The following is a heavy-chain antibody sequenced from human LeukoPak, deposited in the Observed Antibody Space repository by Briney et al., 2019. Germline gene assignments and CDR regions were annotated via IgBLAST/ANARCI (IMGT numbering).Heavy chain of an antibody. D-gene: IGHD6-13*01. Sequence: PSETLSLTCAVYGGSFSGYYWSWIRQPPGKGLEWIGEINHSGSTNYNPSLKSRVTISVDTSKNQFSLKLSSVTAADTAVYYCARLTASSWRLDPWGQGTLVTVSS. CDR2: INHSGST. CDR3: ARLTASSWRLDP. CDR1: GGSFSGYY. V-gene: IGHV4-34*01. J-gene: IGHJ5*02.